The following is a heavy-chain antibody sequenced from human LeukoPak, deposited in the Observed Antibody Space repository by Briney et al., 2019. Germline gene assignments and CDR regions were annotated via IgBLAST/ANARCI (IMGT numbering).Heavy chain of an antibody. V-gene: IGHV3-23*01. Sequence: TGGSLRLSCAASGFTFSSYAMSWVRQAPGKGLEWVSAISGSGDSSYYADSVKGRFPISRDNSKNTLYLQMNSLRDEDTAVYYCARDRGSSIGWPPFDYWGQGTLVTVSS. D-gene: IGHD6-19*01. CDR2: ISGSGDSS. CDR3: ARDRGSSIGWPPFDY. CDR1: GFTFSSYA. J-gene: IGHJ4*02.